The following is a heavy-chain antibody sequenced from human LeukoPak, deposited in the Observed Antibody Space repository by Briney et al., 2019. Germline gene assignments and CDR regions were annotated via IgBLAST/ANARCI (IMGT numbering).Heavy chain of an antibody. Sequence: ASVTVSCKVSGYTLTELSMHWVRQAPGKGLEWMGGFDPEDGETIYAQKFQGRVTMTEDTSTDTAYMELSRLRSDDTAVYYCARISGSYYSRNYWGQGTLVTVSS. CDR1: GYTLTELS. CDR3: ARISGSYYSRNY. D-gene: IGHD1-26*01. CDR2: FDPEDGET. V-gene: IGHV1-24*01. J-gene: IGHJ4*02.